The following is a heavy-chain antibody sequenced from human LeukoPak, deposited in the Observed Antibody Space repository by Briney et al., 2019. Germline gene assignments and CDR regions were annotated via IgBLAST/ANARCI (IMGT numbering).Heavy chain of an antibody. Sequence: SETLSLTCTVSGGSISSYYWSWIRQPPGKGLEWIGYIYYSGSTNYNPSLKSRVTISVDTSKNQFSLKLSSVTAADTAVYYCARVGGYYYYYMDVWGKGTTVTVSS. CDR2: IYYSGST. D-gene: IGHD3-16*01. CDR3: ARVGGYYYYYMDV. CDR1: GGSISSYY. J-gene: IGHJ6*03. V-gene: IGHV4-59*01.